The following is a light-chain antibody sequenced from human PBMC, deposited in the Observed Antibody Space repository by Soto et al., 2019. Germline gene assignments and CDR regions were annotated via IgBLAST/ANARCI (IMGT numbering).Light chain of an antibody. Sequence: QAVVTQPPSASGTPGQRVTISCSGSSSNIGTNTVNWYQQLPGTAPKLLIYSNSYRPSGVPDRFSGSKSGTSASLAISGLQSEDEADYYCAAWDDSLNGYYVFGTGTQLTVL. V-gene: IGLV1-44*01. CDR1: SSNIGTNT. J-gene: IGLJ1*01. CDR3: AAWDDSLNGYYV. CDR2: SNS.